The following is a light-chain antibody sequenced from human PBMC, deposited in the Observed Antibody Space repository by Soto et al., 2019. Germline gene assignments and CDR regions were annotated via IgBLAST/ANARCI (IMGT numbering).Light chain of an antibody. Sequence: QSVLTQPASVSGSPGQSITISCTGTSSDVGGYNYVSWYQQHPGKAPKLMIYDVSNRPSGVSNRFSGSKSGNTASLTISGLQAEDEADYYCSSNTSSSTPFGTWTKVTVL. CDR3: SSNTSSSTP. CDR2: DVS. V-gene: IGLV2-14*01. CDR1: SSDVGGYNY. J-gene: IGLJ1*01.